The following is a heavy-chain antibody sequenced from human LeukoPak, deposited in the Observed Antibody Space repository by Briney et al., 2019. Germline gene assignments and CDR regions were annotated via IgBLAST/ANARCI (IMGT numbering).Heavy chain of an antibody. Sequence: PGGPLRLSCAASGFTFTTYWMGWVRQAPGKGLEWVASIKQDGNEKYYVDSVKGRFTISRDNAKNSLYLQMNSLRAEDTAVYYCAELGITMIGGVWGKGTTVTISS. CDR2: IKQDGNEK. V-gene: IGHV3-7*01. D-gene: IGHD3-10*02. J-gene: IGHJ6*04. CDR1: GFTFTTYW. CDR3: AELGITMIGGV.